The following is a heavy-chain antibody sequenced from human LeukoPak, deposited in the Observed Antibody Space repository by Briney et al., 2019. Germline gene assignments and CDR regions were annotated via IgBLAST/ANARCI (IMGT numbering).Heavy chain of an antibody. CDR2: IYYSGST. J-gene: IGHJ5*02. CDR3: ARHIRYCSGGSCYCWFDP. CDR1: GGSISSYY. Sequence: SETLSLTCTVSGGSISSYYWSWIRQPPGKGLEWLGYIYYSGSTNYNPSLKSRVPISVDTSKNQFSLKVSSVTAADTAVYYCARHIRYCSGGSCYCWFDPWGQGTLVTVP. V-gene: IGHV4-59*08. D-gene: IGHD2-15*01.